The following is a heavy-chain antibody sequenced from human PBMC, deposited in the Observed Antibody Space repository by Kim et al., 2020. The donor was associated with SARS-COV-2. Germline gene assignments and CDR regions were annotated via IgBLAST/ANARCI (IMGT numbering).Heavy chain of an antibody. V-gene: IGHV3-23*01. CDR3: CGSQVAY. Sequence: GSGDNTHYADSVKGRFTISRDNTKNTLYLQMNSLRAEDTAVYYCCGSQVAYWGQGTLVTVSS. D-gene: IGHD3-10*01. CDR2: GSGDNT. J-gene: IGHJ4*01.